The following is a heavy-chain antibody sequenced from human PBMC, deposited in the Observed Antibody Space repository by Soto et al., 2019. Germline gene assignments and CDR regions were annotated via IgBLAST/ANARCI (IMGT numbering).Heavy chain of an antibody. V-gene: IGHV4-31*03. D-gene: IGHD3-16*01. J-gene: IGHJ6*02. CDR2: IYYSGST. CDR3: ARGEWGRDWNSDYYYGMVV. Sequence: PSETLSLTCTVSCGSISSCGYYWSWIRQHPGKGLEWIGYIYYSGSTYYNPSLKSRVTISVDTSKNQFSLKLSSVTAADTAVYYCARGEWGRDWNSDYYYGMVVWGQGTTVTVSS. CDR1: CGSISSCGYY.